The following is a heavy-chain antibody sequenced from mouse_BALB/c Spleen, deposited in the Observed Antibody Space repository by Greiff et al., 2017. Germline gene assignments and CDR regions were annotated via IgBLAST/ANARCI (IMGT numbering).Heavy chain of an antibody. V-gene: IGHV1-9*01. J-gene: IGHJ2*01. CDR1: GYTFSSYW. D-gene: IGHD2-3*01. CDR3: ARHGGYYIFDY. Sequence: VQLVESGAELMKPGASVKISCKATGYTFSSYWIEWVKQRPGHGLEWIGEILPGSGSTNYNEKFKGKAQLTVDTSSSTAYMQFSSLTTEDSAIYYCARHGGYYIFDYWGQGTTLTVSS. CDR2: ILPGSGST.